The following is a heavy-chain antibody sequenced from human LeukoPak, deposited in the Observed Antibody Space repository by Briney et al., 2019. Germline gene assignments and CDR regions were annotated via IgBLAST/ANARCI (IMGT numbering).Heavy chain of an antibody. V-gene: IGHV3-30*18. J-gene: IGHJ4*02. CDR2: ISYDGSNK. Sequence: GRSLRLSCAASGFTFSSYGMHWVRQAPGKGLEWVAVISYDGSNKYYADSVKGRFTISRDNSKNTLYLQMNSLRAEDTALYYCAKDDTPFWSGSYNAPLDYWGQGTLVTVSS. CDR1: GFTFSSYG. D-gene: IGHD1-26*01. CDR3: AKDDTPFWSGSYNAPLDY.